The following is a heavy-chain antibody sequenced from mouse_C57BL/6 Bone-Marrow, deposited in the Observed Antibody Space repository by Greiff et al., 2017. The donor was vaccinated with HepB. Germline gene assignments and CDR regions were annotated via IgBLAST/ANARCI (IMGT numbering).Heavy chain of an antibody. CDR1: GYAFSSSW. D-gene: IGHD1-1*01. CDR3: ARLVGSQPYYFDY. J-gene: IGHJ2*01. Sequence: QVQLQQSGPELVKPGASVKISCKASGYAFSSSWMNWVKQRPGKGLEWIGRIYPGDGDTNYNGKFKGKATLTADKSSSTAYMQLSSLTSEDSAVYFCARLVGSQPYYFDYWGQGTTLTVSS. V-gene: IGHV1-82*01. CDR2: IYPGDGDT.